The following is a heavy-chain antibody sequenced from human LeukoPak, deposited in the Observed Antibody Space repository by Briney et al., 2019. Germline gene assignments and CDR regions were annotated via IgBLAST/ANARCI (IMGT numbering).Heavy chain of an antibody. D-gene: IGHD4-11*01. V-gene: IGHV3-33*06. CDR3: AKDAQRGFDYSNSLEY. CDR2: TWNDGTNR. Sequence: GGSLRLSCAASGFTFSHYGMHWVRQAPGKGLEWVAVTWNDGTNRYYGDSVKGRFTISRDDSKNTVYLQMNGLRAGDTAVYYCAKDAQRGFDYSNSLEYWGQGTLVTVSS. J-gene: IGHJ4*02. CDR1: GFTFSHYG.